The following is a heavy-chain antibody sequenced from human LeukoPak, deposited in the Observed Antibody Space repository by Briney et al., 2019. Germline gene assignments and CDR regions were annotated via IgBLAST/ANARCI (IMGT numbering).Heavy chain of an antibody. CDR1: GFIFSYYS. V-gene: IGHV3-7*05. CDR2: IKEDGSET. J-gene: IGHJ4*02. Sequence: GGSLRLSCAASGFIFSYYSMSWVRQAPGKGLEWLANIKEDGSETYHVDSVKGRFTISRDNARNSLFLQMNSLGAGDTAVYYCVRDESITGTAYRFDQWGQGTLVTVSS. CDR3: VRDESITGTAYRFDQ. D-gene: IGHD1-20*01.